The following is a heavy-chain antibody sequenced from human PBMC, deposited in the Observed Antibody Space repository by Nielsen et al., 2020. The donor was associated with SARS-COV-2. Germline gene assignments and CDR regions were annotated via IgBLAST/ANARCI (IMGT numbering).Heavy chain of an antibody. J-gene: IGHJ4*02. CDR2: ISGSGGST. Sequence: GSLKISCAASGFTFSSYAMSWVRQAPGKGLEWVSAISGSGGSTYYADSVKGRFTISRDNSKNTLYLQMNSLRAEDTAVYYCAKDVEQTTPFDYWGQGTLVTVSS. V-gene: IGHV3-23*01. CDR1: GFTFSSYA. D-gene: IGHD1-1*01. CDR3: AKDVEQTTPFDY.